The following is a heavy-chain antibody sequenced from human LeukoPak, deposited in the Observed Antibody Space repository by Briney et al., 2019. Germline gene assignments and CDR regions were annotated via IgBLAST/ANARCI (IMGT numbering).Heavy chain of an antibody. J-gene: IGHJ3*02. D-gene: IGHD2-15*01. CDR1: GGSFSGYY. Sequence: PSETLSLTCAVYGGSFSGYYWSWIRQPPWKGLEWIGEINHSGSTNYNPSLKSRVTISVDTSKNQFSLKLSSVTAADTAVYYCARVLDDIVVVVAATDDAFDIWGQGTMVTVSS. CDR2: INHSGST. CDR3: ARVLDDIVVVVAATDDAFDI. V-gene: IGHV4-34*01.